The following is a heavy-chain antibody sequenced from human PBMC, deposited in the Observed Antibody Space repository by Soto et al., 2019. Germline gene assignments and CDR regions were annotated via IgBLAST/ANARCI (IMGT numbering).Heavy chain of an antibody. Sequence: GGSLRLSCAASGFTFSTYAMHWVRQDPGRGLEWVAVISYDGSNKYYPDSVKGRFIISRDNSKNTLYLQMNGLRAEDTAVYYCARDCYDYSKGTQIDYWGQGTLVTVSS. V-gene: IGHV3-30*14. CDR3: ARDCYDYSKGTQIDY. CDR1: GFTFSTYA. J-gene: IGHJ4*02. D-gene: IGHD4-4*01. CDR2: ISYDGSNK.